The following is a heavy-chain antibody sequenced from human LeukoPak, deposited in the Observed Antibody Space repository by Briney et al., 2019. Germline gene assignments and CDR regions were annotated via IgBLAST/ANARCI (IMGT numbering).Heavy chain of an antibody. CDR3: ARGRIPFDY. Sequence: SETLSLTCAVYGGSFSGYYWSWIRQPPGKGLEWIGEINHSGSTNYNPSLKSRVTISVDTSKDQFSLKLSSVTAADTAVYYCARGRIPFDYWGQGTLVTVSS. V-gene: IGHV4-34*01. D-gene: IGHD2-2*02. CDR2: INHSGST. CDR1: GGSFSGYY. J-gene: IGHJ4*02.